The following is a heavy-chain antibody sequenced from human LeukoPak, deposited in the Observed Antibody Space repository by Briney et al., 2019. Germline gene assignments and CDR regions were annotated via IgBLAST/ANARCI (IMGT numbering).Heavy chain of an antibody. D-gene: IGHD3-22*01. J-gene: IGHJ4*02. CDR1: GYTFTSYG. V-gene: IGHV1-69*05. Sequence: GASVKVSCKASGYTFTSYGISWVRQAPGQGLEWMGRIIPIFGTANYAQKFQGRVTITTDESTSTAYMELSSLRSEDTAVYYCARDISTYYYDSSGYYPTDYWGQGTLVTVSS. CDR3: ARDISTYYYDSSGYYPTDY. CDR2: IIPIFGTA.